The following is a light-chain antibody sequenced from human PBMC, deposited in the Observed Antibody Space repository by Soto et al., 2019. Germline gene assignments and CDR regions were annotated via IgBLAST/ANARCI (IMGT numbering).Light chain of an antibody. CDR1: QSISGW. CDR2: KAS. Sequence: IQMTQFPYTQSASVGDRVIITCRASQSISGWLAWYQQKPGKAPNLLIYKASSLASGVPSRFSGSGFGTEFTLTISSLQPDDIATYYCQQYDSYSTFGGGTKVE. J-gene: IGKJ4*01. V-gene: IGKV1-5*03. CDR3: QQYDSYST.